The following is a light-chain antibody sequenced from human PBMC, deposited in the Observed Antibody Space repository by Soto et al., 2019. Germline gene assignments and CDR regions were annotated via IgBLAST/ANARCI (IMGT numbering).Light chain of an antibody. CDR2: SAS. CDR3: QQLNNYPLT. J-gene: IGKJ4*01. V-gene: IGKV1-9*01. CDR1: QDIGNF. Sequence: DIQLTQSTSFVSASVGDRVTITCRASQDIGNFLAWYQQKPGKAPKLLIYSASTLQSGVPSRFSGSGSAAEFSLTISSLQPEDFAAYFCQQLNNYPLTLGGGTKVDIK.